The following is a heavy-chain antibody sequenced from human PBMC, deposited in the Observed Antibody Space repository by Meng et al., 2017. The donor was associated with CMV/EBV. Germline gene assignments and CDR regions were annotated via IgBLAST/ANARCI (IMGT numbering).Heavy chain of an antibody. V-gene: IGHV3-7*01. CDR1: GFTFSSYW. CDR3: ARDTSWGNWYFDL. J-gene: IGHJ2*01. Sequence: GESLKISCAASGFTFSSYWMSWVRQAPGKGLEWVANIKQDGSEKYYVDSVKGRFTISRDNAKNTLYLQMNSLRAEDTAVYYCARDTSWGNWYFDLWGRGTLVTVSS. D-gene: IGHD3-16*01. CDR2: IKQDGSEK.